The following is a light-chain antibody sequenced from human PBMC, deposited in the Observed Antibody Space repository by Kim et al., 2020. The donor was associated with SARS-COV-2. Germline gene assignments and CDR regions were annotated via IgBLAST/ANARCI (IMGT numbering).Light chain of an antibody. CDR2: DVT. V-gene: IGLV2-11*03. Sequence: GQSATISCTGTSSDVGAYPYVSWYQQHPGKVPKLMINDVTRRPSGVPDRFSGSKSGNTASLTISGLQTEDEADYYCCAYAGSDTFVFGTGTKVTVL. J-gene: IGLJ1*01. CDR1: SSDVGAYPY. CDR3: CAYAGSDTFV.